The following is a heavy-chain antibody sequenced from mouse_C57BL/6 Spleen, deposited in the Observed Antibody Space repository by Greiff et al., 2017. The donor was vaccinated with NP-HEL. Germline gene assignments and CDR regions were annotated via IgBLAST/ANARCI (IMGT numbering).Heavy chain of an antibody. CDR3: ARKGYKGYYFDY. CDR1: GYTFTSYW. Sequence: QVQLQQPGAELVMPGASVKLSCKASGYTFTSYWMHWVKQRPGQGLEWIGEIDPSDSYTNYNQKFNGKSTLTVDKSSSTAYMQLSSLTSEDSAVSYCARKGYKGYYFDYWGQGTTLTVSS. V-gene: IGHV1-69*01. CDR2: IDPSDSYT. D-gene: IGHD1-3*01. J-gene: IGHJ2*01.